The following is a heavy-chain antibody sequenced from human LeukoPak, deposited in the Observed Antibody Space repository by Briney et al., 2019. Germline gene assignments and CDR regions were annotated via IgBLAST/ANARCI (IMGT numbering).Heavy chain of an antibody. CDR1: GGSISSYY. D-gene: IGHD1-26*01. J-gene: IGHJ3*02. V-gene: IGHV4-59*08. CDR2: ISYSGST. CDR3: AGPIVGATNDAFDI. Sequence: SETLPLTCTVSGGSISSYYWSWVRQPPGKGLEWIGYISYSGSTNCNPSLKSRVTISVDTSKNQFSLKLSSVTAADTAVYYCAGPIVGATNDAFDIWGQGTMVTVSS.